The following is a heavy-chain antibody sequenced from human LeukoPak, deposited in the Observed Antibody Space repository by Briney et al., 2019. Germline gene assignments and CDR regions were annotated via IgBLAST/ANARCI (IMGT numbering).Heavy chain of an antibody. CDR3: ARAVTGPMGRGYYSMDV. V-gene: IGHV4-59*08. J-gene: IGHJ6*02. D-gene: IGHD6-19*01. Sequence: PSETLSLTCTVSGGSISGYYWTWIRQPPGKGLEWIGYIYYSGSTNYNPSLKSRVTISVDSSKNQFSLKLSSVTAADTAVYYCARAVTGPMGRGYYSMDVWGQGTTVTVSS. CDR2: IYYSGST. CDR1: GGSISGYY.